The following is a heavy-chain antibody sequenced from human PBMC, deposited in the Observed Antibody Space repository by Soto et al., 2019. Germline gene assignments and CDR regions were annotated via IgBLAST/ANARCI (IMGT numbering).Heavy chain of an antibody. Sequence: QITLKESGPTLVKPTQTLTLTCTFSGFSLSTSTVAVGWIRQPPGKGLEWLALIYGDDDKRYSSSLKNRLAISKGTSKNQVVLTMTNMDPVDTATYYCAHRDGSLGGGTWTDYFDFWGQGALVTV. CDR3: AHRDGSLGGGTWTDYFDF. CDR2: IYGDDDK. CDR1: GFSLSTSTVA. V-gene: IGHV2-5*02. D-gene: IGHD3-10*01. J-gene: IGHJ4*02.